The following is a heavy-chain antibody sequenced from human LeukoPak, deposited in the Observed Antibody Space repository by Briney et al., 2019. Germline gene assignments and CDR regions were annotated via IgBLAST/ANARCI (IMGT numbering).Heavy chain of an antibody. CDR1: GFTFSSYA. V-gene: IGHV3-23*01. D-gene: IGHD3-10*01. CDR2: ISGSGGST. CDR3: AKTGGSGSSPYNYYYMDV. Sequence: GGSLRLSCAASGFTFSSYAMSWVRQAPGKGLEWVSAISGSGGSTYYADSVKGRFTISRDNSKNTLYLQMNSLSAEDTAVYYCAKTGGSGSSPYNYYYMDVWGKGTTVTVSS. J-gene: IGHJ6*03.